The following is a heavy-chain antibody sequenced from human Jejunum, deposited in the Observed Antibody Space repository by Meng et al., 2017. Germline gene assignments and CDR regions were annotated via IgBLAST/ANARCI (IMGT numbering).Heavy chain of an antibody. Sequence: QVQLQESGPGLVKPSPTLSLTCTVSGASLRTGNYYWTWIRQPPGKGLEWIGYISYSGSTSYNASLKSRVSISFDTSKNQFSLNLNSVTAADTAMYFCVRSPQQPVWGRPLIDYWGQGSLVTVSS. D-gene: IGHD3-16*01. J-gene: IGHJ4*02. V-gene: IGHV4-30-4*01. CDR2: ISYSGST. CDR1: GASLRTGNYY. CDR3: VRSPQQPVWGRPLIDY.